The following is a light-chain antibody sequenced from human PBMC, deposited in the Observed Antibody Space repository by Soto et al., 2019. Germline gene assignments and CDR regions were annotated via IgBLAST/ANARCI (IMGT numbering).Light chain of an antibody. CDR2: AAS. CDR1: QGIRTD. Sequence: AIQMTQSPSSLSASVGDRVTITCRASQGIRTDLGWYQQKPGKAPKLLIYAASSLQSGVPSRFSGSGSGTDFTLTISSLQTEDFATYYCLHDYNYPYTFGQGTKLEIK. CDR3: LHDYNYPYT. V-gene: IGKV1-6*01. J-gene: IGKJ2*01.